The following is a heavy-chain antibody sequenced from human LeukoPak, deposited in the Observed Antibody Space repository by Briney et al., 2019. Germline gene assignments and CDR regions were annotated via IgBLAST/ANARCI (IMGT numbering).Heavy chain of an antibody. Sequence: GGSLRLSCAASGFTFSSYAMTWVRQAPGKGLEWVSAISTSGGTYYADSVKGRFTISRDNSRTTLFLQMNSLRVEDTAVYHRAKNYLRDSDFWGQGTLVTVSS. CDR2: ISTSGGT. D-gene: IGHD3-10*02. V-gene: IGHV3-23*01. CDR3: AKNYLRDSDF. CDR1: GFTFSSYA. J-gene: IGHJ4*02.